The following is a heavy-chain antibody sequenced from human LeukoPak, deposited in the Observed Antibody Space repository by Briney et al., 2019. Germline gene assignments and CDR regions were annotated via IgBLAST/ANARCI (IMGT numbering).Heavy chain of an antibody. CDR2: INNIATHS. D-gene: IGHD2-2*01. CDR1: GFTFTDSA. J-gene: IGHJ4*02. CDR3: AKDRLVVAPAAMTSNFDY. Sequence: GGSLRLSCAGSGFTFTDSAINWVRQAPGKGLEWVSSINNIATHSYYAASVKGRFSISRDNSKNTLFLQMNSLRGEDTAVYYCAKDRLVVAPAAMTSNFDYWGQGTLVTVSS. V-gene: IGHV3-21*01.